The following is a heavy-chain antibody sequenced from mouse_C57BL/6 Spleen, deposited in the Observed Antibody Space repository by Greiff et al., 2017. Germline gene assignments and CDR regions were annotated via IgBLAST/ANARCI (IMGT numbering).Heavy chain of an antibody. CDR3: ARPYYYGSSYAMDY. Sequence: QVQLQQPGAELVRPGTSVKLSCKASGYTFTSYWMHWVKQRPGQGLEWIGVIDPSDSYTNYNQKFKGKATLTVDTSSSTAYMQLSSLTSEDSAVYYCARPYYYGSSYAMDYWGQGTSGTVSS. CDR1: GYTFTSYW. CDR2: IDPSDSYT. V-gene: IGHV1-59*01. J-gene: IGHJ4*01. D-gene: IGHD1-1*01.